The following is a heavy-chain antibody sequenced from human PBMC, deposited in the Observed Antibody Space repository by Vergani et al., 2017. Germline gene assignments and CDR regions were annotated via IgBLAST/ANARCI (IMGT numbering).Heavy chain of an antibody. V-gene: IGHV1-69*12. D-gene: IGHD2-2*01. J-gene: IGHJ6*03. CDR3: AGDGGYCSSTSCPHAGYYYYMDV. Sequence: QVQLVQSGAEVKKPGSSVKVSCKASGGTFSSYAISWVRQAPGQGLEWMGGIIPIFGTANYAQKFQGRVTITADESTSTAYMELSSLRSEDTAVYYCAGDGGYCSSTSCPHAGYYYYMDVWGKGTTVTVSS. CDR1: GGTFSSYA. CDR2: IIPIFGTA.